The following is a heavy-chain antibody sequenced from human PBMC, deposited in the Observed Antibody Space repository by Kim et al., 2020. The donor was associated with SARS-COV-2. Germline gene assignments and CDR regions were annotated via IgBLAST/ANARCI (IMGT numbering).Heavy chain of an antibody. CDR3: VRVGDPSTGAGSDP. CDR2: VYSSGSAYSSGSP. Sequence: SETLSLTCTVSGGSISRSSNDWGWIRQPPGKGLEWIGTVYSSGSAYSSGSPYYNPFLKSRVTMSLYTPKNKFYLNMTSMTAADTAVYDCVRVGDPSTGAGSDPWGQGALVTVSS. V-gene: IGHV4-39*01. J-gene: IGHJ5*02. D-gene: IGHD7-27*01. CDR1: GGSISRSSND.